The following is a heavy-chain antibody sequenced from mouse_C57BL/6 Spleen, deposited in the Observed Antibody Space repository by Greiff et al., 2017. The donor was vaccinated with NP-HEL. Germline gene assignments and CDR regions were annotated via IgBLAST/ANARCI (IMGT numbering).Heavy chain of an antibody. Sequence: QVQLQQSGAELVKPGASVKLSCKASGYTFTEYTIHWVKQRSGQGLEWIGWFYPGSGSIKYNEKFKDKATLTADKSSSTVYMELSRLTSEDSAVYFCARHEFYYGSSYDWYFDVWGTGTTVTVSS. D-gene: IGHD1-1*01. CDR1: GYTFTEYT. J-gene: IGHJ1*03. V-gene: IGHV1-62-2*01. CDR3: ARHEFYYGSSYDWYFDV. CDR2: FYPGSGSI.